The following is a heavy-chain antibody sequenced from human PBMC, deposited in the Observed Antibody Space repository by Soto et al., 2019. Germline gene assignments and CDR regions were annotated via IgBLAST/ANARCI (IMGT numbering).Heavy chain of an antibody. CDR1: GFTFSTTG. D-gene: IGHD6-19*01. CDR2: ISHDGGVK. J-gene: IGHJ5*02. CDR3: AKDLYGAGWYNYFDP. V-gene: IGHV3-30*18. Sequence: QVHLVEPGGGVVQPGRSLRLSCAASGFTFSTTGMHWVRQAPGKGLEWVAMISHDGGVKHYTDSVKGRFTISRDTSNNSVYLQMNSLRPEDTAVYHCAKDLYGAGWYNYFDPWGQGTLVTVSS.